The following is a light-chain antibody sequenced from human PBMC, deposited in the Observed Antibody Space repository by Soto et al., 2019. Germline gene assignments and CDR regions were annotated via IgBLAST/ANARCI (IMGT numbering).Light chain of an antibody. CDR2: DAS. J-gene: IGKJ1*01. CDR1: QSVSSGY. CDR3: QQYGSSPRT. Sequence: EIVLSQSPGTLSLSPGEKATLSCRASQSVSSGYLAWYQQKPGQAPRLLIYDASSRATGIPDRFSGSGSGTDFTLTISRLEPEDFAVYYCQQYGSSPRTFGRGTKVDI. V-gene: IGKV3-20*01.